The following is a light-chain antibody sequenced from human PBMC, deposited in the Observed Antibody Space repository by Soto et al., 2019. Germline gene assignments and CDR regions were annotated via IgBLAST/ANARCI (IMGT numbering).Light chain of an antibody. CDR1: HSVSSSH. J-gene: IGKJ1*01. CDR2: GAS. Sequence: EIVLTQSPGTLSLSPGERATLSCRASHSVSSSHLAWYQQKPGQAPRLLIYGASSRATGIPGRFSGSGSGTDFTLTISRLEPEDFAAYYCQQSGSSSGWTFGQGTKVDIK. CDR3: QQSGSSSGWT. V-gene: IGKV3-20*01.